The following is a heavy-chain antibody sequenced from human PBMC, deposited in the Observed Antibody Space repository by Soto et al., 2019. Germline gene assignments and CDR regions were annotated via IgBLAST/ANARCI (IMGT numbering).Heavy chain of an antibody. CDR1: GFGFSNNA. CDR2: ITTGGNA. CDR3: VRVNADAYDV. Sequence: EVQLVESGGDLVQPGGSLRFSGEPFGFGFSNNARHWAGQLKGKGLEWVSGITTGGNAYFADSVKGRFSISRENAKNSFYLQTSSLRAEDTAMYYCVRVNADAYDVWGQGTMVTVSS. J-gene: IGHJ3*01. V-gene: IGHV3-13*01.